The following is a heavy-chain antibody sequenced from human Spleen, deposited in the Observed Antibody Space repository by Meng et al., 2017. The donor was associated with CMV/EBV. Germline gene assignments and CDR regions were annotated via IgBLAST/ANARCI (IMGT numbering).Heavy chain of an antibody. CDR2: IYSGGST. J-gene: IGHJ4*02. CDR1: GFTFDDYG. D-gene: IGHD2/OR15-2a*01. CDR3: ARGKIVRWTLDY. Sequence: EVQLVESGGGVVRPGGSLRLSCAASGFTFDDYGMSWVRQAPGKGLEWVSVIYSGGSTYYADSVKGRFTISRDNSKNTLYLQMNSLRAEDTAVYYCARGKIVRWTLDYWGQGTLVTVSS. V-gene: IGHV3-66*01.